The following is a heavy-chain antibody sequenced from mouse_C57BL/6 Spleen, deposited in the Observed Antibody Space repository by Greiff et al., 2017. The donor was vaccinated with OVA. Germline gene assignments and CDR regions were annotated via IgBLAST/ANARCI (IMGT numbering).Heavy chain of an antibody. CDR1: GFNIKNTY. J-gene: IGHJ3*01. Sequence: VHVKQSVAELVRPGASVKLSCTASGFNIKNTYMHWVKQRPEQGLEWIGRIDPANGNTKYAPKFQGKATITADTSSNTAYLQLSSLTSEDTAIYYCARGTTVVDEGGFAYWGQGTLVTVSA. D-gene: IGHD1-1*01. CDR3: ARGTTVVDEGGFAY. V-gene: IGHV14-3*01. CDR2: IDPANGNT.